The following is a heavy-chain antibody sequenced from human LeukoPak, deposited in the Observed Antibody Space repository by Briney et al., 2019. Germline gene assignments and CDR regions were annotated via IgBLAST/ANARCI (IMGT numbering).Heavy chain of an antibody. CDR3: AKASSVYCSSTSCYLGYFDY. D-gene: IGHD2-2*01. CDR1: GFTFSSYG. Sequence: PGGSLRLSCAASGFTFSSYGTHWVRQAPGKGLEWVAFIRYDGSNKYYADSVKGRFTISRDNSKNTLYLQMNSLRAEDTAVYYCAKASSVYCSSTSCYLGYFDYWGQGTLVTVSS. CDR2: IRYDGSNK. J-gene: IGHJ4*02. V-gene: IGHV3-30*02.